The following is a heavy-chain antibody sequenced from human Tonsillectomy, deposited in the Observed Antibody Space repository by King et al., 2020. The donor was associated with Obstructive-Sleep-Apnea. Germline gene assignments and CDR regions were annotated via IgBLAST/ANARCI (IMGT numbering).Heavy chain of an antibody. CDR1: GFTFSSYI. D-gene: IGHD3-22*01. V-gene: IGHV3-64*01. J-gene: IGHJ4*02. CDR3: ASYDSSGYDGY. CDR2: ITSNGANT. Sequence: VQLVESGGGLVQPGGSLRLSCAASGFTFSSYILHWVRQAPGKGLEYVSGITSNGANTYYANSVKGRFTISRDNSKNTLYLQMGSLRAEDTAMYYCASYDSSGYDGYWGQGTLVTVSS.